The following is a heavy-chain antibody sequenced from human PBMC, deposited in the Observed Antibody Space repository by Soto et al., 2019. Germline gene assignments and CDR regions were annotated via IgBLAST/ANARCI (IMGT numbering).Heavy chain of an antibody. CDR3: ARAPDS. V-gene: IGHV4-39*01. CDR1: GDSISSNSFY. Sequence: SETLSLTCTVSGDSISSNSFYWGWIRQPPGKGLEWIGSMYYSGSTYYNPSLKSRVTISVDTSKRQFSPKLSSVTAADTAVYYCARAPDSWGQGTLVTVSS. CDR2: MYYSGST. J-gene: IGHJ4*02.